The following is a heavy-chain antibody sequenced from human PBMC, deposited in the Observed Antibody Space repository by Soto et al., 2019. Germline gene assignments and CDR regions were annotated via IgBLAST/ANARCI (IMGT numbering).Heavy chain of an antibody. CDR1: GFTFNSYW. J-gene: IGHJ4*02. CDR2: INNDGSTT. V-gene: IGHV3-74*01. Sequence: EVQLAESGGGLVQPGGSLRLSCAASGFTFNSYWMHWVRQVPGKGLVWVSRINNDGSTTNYADSVKGRFTISRDNARNTVYLQMNSLRGDDTAVYYCVRGVIAANYFDSWGQGTLVTVST. D-gene: IGHD2-15*01. CDR3: VRGVIAANYFDS.